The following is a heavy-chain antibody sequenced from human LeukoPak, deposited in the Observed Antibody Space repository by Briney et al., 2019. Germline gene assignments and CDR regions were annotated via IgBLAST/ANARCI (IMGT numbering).Heavy chain of an antibody. D-gene: IGHD6-13*01. J-gene: IGHJ5*02. CDR2: IIPIFGTA. V-gene: IGHV1-69*01. CDR3: ATGFNDSSSFNWFDP. Sequence: GSSVKVSCKASGGTFSSYAISWVRQAPGQGLEWMGGIIPIFGTANYAQKFQGRVTITADESTSTAYMELSSLRSEDTAVYYCATGFNDSSSFNWFDPWGQGTLVTVSS. CDR1: GGTFSSYA.